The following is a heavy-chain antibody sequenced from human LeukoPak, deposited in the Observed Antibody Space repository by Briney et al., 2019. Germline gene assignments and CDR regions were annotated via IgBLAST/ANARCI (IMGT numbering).Heavy chain of an antibody. CDR3: ARWAPADTTTSPHDY. J-gene: IGHJ4*02. D-gene: IGHD5-18*01. V-gene: IGHV1-18*01. CDR1: GYTFTSFG. CDR2: ISAYNGNT. Sequence: ASVKVSCKASGYTFTSFGISWVRRAPGQGLEWMGWISAYNGNTKYAQKLQGRVTMTTDTSTSTAYMELRSLGSDDTAVYYCARWAPADTTTSPHDYWGQGTPVTVPS.